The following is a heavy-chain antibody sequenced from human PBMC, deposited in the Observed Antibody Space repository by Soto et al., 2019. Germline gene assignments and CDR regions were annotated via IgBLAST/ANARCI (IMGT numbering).Heavy chain of an antibody. J-gene: IGHJ4*02. V-gene: IGHV3-74*01. CDR2: INGDGRTT. CDR1: GLTFNNYW. D-gene: IGHD3-10*01. CDR3: VGGDYAGAGTFYLTDH. Sequence: EVQLVESGGGLVQPGGSLRLSRTASGLTFNNYWMHWVRQAPGKGPVWVSRINGDGRTTTYADSVRGRFTISRDNAKNTVYLQMNSLRAEDTAVYYCVGGDYAGAGTFYLTDHWGQGSLVTVSS.